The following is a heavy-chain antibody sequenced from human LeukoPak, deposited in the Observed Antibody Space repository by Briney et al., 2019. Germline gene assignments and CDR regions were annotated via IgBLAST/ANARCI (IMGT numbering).Heavy chain of an antibody. J-gene: IGHJ4*02. Sequence: GGSLRLSCAASGFTFSGYAMHWVRQAPGKGLEWLAVISSDGSLEYYADSVKGRFTISRDNSKNTLYLQTNSLRPEDTAVYYCARDPVPAAARHFDYWGQGTLVTVSS. CDR1: GFTFSGYA. D-gene: IGHD2-2*01. V-gene: IGHV3-30-3*01. CDR2: ISSDGSLE. CDR3: ARDPVPAAARHFDY.